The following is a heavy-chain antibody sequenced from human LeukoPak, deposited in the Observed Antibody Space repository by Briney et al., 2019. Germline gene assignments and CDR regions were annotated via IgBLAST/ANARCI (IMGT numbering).Heavy chain of an antibody. D-gene: IGHD2-15*01. V-gene: IGHV6-1*01. CDR2: TYCRSKWYN. J-gene: IGHJ3*02. CDR3: ARDTGAAISTFDI. Sequence: SQTLSLTCAISGDSVSSNSAVWNWIRQSPSRGLEWLGRTYCRSKWYNDYAVSVKSRISVNPDTSKNQFSLQLNSVTPEDTAVYYCARDTGAAISTFDIWGQGTMVTVSS. CDR1: GDSVSSNSAV.